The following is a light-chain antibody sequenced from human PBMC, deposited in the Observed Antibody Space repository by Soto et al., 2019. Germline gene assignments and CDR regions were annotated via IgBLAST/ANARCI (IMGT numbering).Light chain of an antibody. V-gene: IGLV2-8*01. CDR3: SSHASSNNYV. CDR2: DVS. Sequence: QSVLTQPPSASGSPGQSVTISCTGTSSDVGGYNYVSWYQQHPGKAPKLMIYDVSKRPSGVPDRFSGSKSGNTASLTVSGLQAEDEADYYCSSHASSNNYVFGTGIKVTVL. J-gene: IGLJ1*01. CDR1: SSDVGGYNY.